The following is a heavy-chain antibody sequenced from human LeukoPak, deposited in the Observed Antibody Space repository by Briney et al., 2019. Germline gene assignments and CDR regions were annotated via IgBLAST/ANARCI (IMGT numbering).Heavy chain of an antibody. V-gene: IGHV4-39*01. Sequence: SETLSLTCTVSGGFISSTTYYWRWIRQPPGKGLEWIGISRFGGTTYYSPSPKSRVTISVDTSKNQFSLKLTSVTAADTAVYYCATRGYKYGLNWGQGTLVTVSS. CDR1: GGFISSTTYY. J-gene: IGHJ4*02. CDR3: ATRGYKYGLN. D-gene: IGHD5-18*01. CDR2: SRFGGTT.